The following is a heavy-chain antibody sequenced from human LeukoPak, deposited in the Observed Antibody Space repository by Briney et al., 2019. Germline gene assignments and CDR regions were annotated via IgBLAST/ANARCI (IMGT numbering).Heavy chain of an antibody. J-gene: IGHJ4*02. V-gene: IGHV4-59*12. CDR3: AKSGGMMITFGGVIGY. Sequence: PSETLSLTCTVSGGSISSYYWSWIRQPPGKGLEWIGYIYYSGSTNYNPSLKSRVTMSVDTSKNQFSLKLSSVTAADTAVYYCAKSGGMMITFGGVIGYWGQGTLVTVSS. CDR1: GGSISSYY. D-gene: IGHD3-16*02. CDR2: IYYSGST.